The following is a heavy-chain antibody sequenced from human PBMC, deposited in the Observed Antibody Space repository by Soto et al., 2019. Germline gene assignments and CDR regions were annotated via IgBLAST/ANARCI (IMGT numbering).Heavy chain of an antibody. CDR1: GDSVSSGSYY. J-gene: IGHJ4*02. CDR2: IYYNGST. V-gene: IGHV4-61*01. Sequence: PSETLSLTCTVSGDSVSSGSYYWTWVRQPPGKGLEWIGYIYYNGSTNYNPSLQSRVTISIDTSKNQFSLKLTSVTAADTAFYYCARDIRGYSRAFDYWGQGTLVT. D-gene: IGHD5-18*01. CDR3: ARDIRGYSRAFDY.